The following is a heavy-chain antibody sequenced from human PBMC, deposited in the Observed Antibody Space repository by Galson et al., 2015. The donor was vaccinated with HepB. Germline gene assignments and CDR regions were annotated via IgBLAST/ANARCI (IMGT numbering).Heavy chain of an antibody. D-gene: IGHD6-19*01. CDR1: GFTFSSYG. CDR2: IRYDGSNK. CDR3: AKDRLLAVAGTGVFDY. V-gene: IGHV3-30*02. Sequence: SLRLSCAASGFTFSSYGMHWVRQAPGKGLEWVAFIRYDGSNKYYADSVKGRFTISRDNSKNTLYLQMNSLRAEDTAVYYCAKDRLLAVAGTGVFDYWGQGPWSPSPQ. J-gene: IGHJ4*02.